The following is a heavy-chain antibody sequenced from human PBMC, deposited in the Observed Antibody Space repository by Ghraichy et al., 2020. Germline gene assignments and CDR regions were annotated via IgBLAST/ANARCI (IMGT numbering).Heavy chain of an antibody. V-gene: IGHV3-30*18. CDR2: ISYDGSNK. J-gene: IGHJ3*02. CDR3: AKTNRIQDAFDI. D-gene: IGHD2-15*01. CDR1: GFTFSSYG. Sequence: GGSLRLSCAASGFTFSSYGMHWVRQAPGKGLEWVAVISYDGSNKYYADSVKGRFTISRDNSKNTLYLQMNSLRAEDTAVYYCAKTNRIQDAFDIWGQGTMVTVSS.